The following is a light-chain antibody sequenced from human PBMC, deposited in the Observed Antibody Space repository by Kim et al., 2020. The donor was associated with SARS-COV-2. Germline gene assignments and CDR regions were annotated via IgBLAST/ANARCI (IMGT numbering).Light chain of an antibody. J-gene: IGKJ2*01. V-gene: IGKV3-11*01. Sequence: LSPGERATLSYRASQSVSSYLAWYQQKPGQAPRLLIYDASNRATGIPARFSGSGSRTDFTLTISSLEPEDFAVYYCQQRSNWLMYTFGQGTKLEI. CDR1: QSVSSY. CDR3: QQRSNWLMYT. CDR2: DAS.